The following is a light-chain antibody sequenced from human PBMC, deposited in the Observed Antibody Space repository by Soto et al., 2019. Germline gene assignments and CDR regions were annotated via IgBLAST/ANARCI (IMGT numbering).Light chain of an antibody. Sequence: EIVLTQSPGTLSLSPGERATLSCRASHSVSSSYLAWYQQKPGQAPRLLISGASSRATGIPDRFSGSGSGTDFTLTISRLEPEDVAVYYCQQYGSSPPITFGQGTRLEIK. J-gene: IGKJ5*01. CDR3: QQYGSSPPIT. V-gene: IGKV3-20*01. CDR1: HSVSSSY. CDR2: GAS.